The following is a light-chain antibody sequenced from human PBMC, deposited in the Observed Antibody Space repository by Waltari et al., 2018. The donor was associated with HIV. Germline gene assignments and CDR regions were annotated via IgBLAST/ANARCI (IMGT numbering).Light chain of an antibody. V-gene: IGLV1-44*01. J-gene: IGLJ3*02. CDR2: SYG. CDR1: SSNIGSNT. Sequence: QSVLNQSPSASGTPGQRVIISCSGSSSNIGSNTVTWYQQFPGTAPKLLIYSYGQRPSGVPERFSGSKSATSASLAISGLRSEDEADYYCATWDDSLNVWVFGGGTKLTVL. CDR3: ATWDDSLNVWV.